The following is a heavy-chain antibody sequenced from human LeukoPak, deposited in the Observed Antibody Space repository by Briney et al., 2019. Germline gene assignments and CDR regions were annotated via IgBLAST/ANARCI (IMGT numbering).Heavy chain of an antibody. CDR3: ARDLVGSSWSYGMDV. CDR2: IYYSGST. V-gene: IGHV4-59*01. D-gene: IGHD6-13*01. CDR1: GGSISSYY. J-gene: IGHJ6*02. Sequence: SETLSLTCTVSGGSISSYYWSWIRQPPGTGLEWIGYIYYSGSTNYNPSLKGRVTISVDTSKNQFSLKLSSVTAADTAVYYCARDLVGSSWSYGMDVWGQGTTVTVSS.